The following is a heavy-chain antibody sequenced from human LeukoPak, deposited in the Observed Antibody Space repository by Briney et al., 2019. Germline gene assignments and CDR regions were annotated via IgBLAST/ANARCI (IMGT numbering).Heavy chain of an antibody. CDR1: GFTFSSYE. Sequence: PGGSLRLSCAASGFTFSSYEMNWVRQAPGKGLEWVSYISSSGSTIYYADSVKGRFTISRDNAKNSLYLQMNSLRAEDTAVYYCAKDRGWIQLWYGYMDVWGKGTTVTISS. J-gene: IGHJ6*03. V-gene: IGHV3-48*03. D-gene: IGHD5-18*01. CDR3: AKDRGWIQLWYGYMDV. CDR2: ISSSGSTI.